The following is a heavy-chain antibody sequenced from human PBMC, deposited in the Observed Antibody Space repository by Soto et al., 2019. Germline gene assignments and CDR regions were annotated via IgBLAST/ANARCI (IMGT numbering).Heavy chain of an antibody. J-gene: IGHJ4*02. CDR1: GYTFTSYV. CDR2: ISPYNDKT. CDR3: ARGRYDSGGYYVGHFDY. D-gene: IGHD3-22*01. V-gene: IGHV1-18*04. Sequence: VASVKVSCKASGYTFTSYVISWVRQAPGQGLEWMGWISPYNDKTKYAQMFQGRVTMTTDTSTSTAYMELRSLRSDDTAVYYCARGRYDSGGYYVGHFDYWGRGTLVTVSS.